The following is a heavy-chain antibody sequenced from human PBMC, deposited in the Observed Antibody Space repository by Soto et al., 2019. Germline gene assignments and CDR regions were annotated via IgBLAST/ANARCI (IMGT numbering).Heavy chain of an antibody. D-gene: IGHD3-10*01. CDR2: IIPILGIV. CDR1: GGTFSSYS. CDR3: ATDQGSGNYLLDT. J-gene: IGHJ5*02. V-gene: IGHV1-69*04. Sequence: QVQLVQSGTEVKKPGSSVKVSCKASGGTFSSYSFIWVRQAPGQGLEWMGRIIPILGIVNYAQNFQGRVTITADNSTSTAYMDLSSRKSEDTAMYYCATDQGSGNYLLDTWGQGTRVTVSS.